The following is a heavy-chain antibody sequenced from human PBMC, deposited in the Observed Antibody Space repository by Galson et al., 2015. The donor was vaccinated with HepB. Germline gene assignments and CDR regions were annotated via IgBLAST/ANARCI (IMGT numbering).Heavy chain of an antibody. D-gene: IGHD3-22*01. CDR2: ISYDGSNK. V-gene: IGHV3-30-3*01. Sequence: LRLSCAASGFTFSSYAMHWVRQAPGKGLEWVAVISYDGSNKYYADSVKGRFTISRDNSKNTLYLQMNSLRAEDTAVYYCARGRGDYDSSGYHNYYYGMDVWGQGTTVTVSS. J-gene: IGHJ6*02. CDR1: GFTFSSYA. CDR3: ARGRGDYDSSGYHNYYYGMDV.